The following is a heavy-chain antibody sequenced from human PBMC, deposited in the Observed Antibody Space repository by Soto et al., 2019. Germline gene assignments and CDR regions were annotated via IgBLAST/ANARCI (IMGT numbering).Heavy chain of an antibody. J-gene: IGHJ5*02. CDR1: DGSISSYY. CDR3: VRTFPPAPRVVLSHNWFVP. CDR2: ISYSGST. D-gene: IGHD2-2*01. Sequence: PSETLSLTCTVSDGSISSYYWSWIRQPPGKGLECIGYISYSGSTKYNPSLKNRVTILRDTSKKQFSLKLSSVTAADTAVYFCVRTFPPAPRVVLSHNWFVPWGPGTLVTVSS. V-gene: IGHV4-59*01.